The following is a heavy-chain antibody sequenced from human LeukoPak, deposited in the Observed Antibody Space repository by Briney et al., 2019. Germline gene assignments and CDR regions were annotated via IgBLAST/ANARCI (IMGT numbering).Heavy chain of an antibody. Sequence: SETLSLTCAVSGYSISSGYHWGWIRQPPGKGLEWIGSIYHSGSTYYNPSLKSRVTISVDTSKNQFSLKLSSVTAADTAVYYCARGPMVRGVTNWGQGTLVTVSS. CDR2: IYHSGST. V-gene: IGHV4-38-2*01. D-gene: IGHD3-10*01. J-gene: IGHJ4*02. CDR1: GYSISSGYH. CDR3: ARGPMVRGVTN.